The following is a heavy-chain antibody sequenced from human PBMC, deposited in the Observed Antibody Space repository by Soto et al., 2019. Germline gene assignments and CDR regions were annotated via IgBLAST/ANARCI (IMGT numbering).Heavy chain of an antibody. V-gene: IGHV3-48*01. CDR3: ARGGGYDFYYYGMDV. CDR2: ISSSSTI. J-gene: IGHJ6*02. Sequence: PGGSLRLSCAASGFTFSSYSMNWVRQAPGKGLEWVSYISSSSTIYYADSVKGRFTISRDNAKNSLYLQMNSLRAEDTAVYYCARGGGYDFYYYGMDVWGQGTTVTVSS. CDR1: GFTFSSYS. D-gene: IGHD5-12*01.